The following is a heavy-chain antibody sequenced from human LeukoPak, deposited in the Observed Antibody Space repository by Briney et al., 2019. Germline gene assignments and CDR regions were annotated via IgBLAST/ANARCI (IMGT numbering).Heavy chain of an antibody. CDR2: ISGSGTSA. J-gene: IGHJ4*02. D-gene: IGHD6-19*01. Sequence: GGSLRLSCAASGFTFSSYAMSWVRQAPGKGLEWVSGISGSGTSAYYADCVKGRFTISRDNSKNTLYLQMNSLRAEDTALYYCARELRIAVAGTKDYWGQGTLVTVSS. CDR1: GFTFSSYA. V-gene: IGHV3-23*01. CDR3: ARELRIAVAGTKDY.